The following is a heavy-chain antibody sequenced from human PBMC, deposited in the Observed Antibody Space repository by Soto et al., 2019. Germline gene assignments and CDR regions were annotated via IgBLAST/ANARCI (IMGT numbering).Heavy chain of an antibody. Sequence: SETLSLTCTVSGGSISSYYWSWIRQPPGKGLEWIGYIYYRGNTNYNPSLKSRVTISVDTSKNQFSLKLSSVTAADTAVYYCAGSGYYHNSGMGVWGQGTTVTVSS. V-gene: IGHV4-59*12. CDR3: AGSGYYHNSGMGV. D-gene: IGHD3-22*01. CDR2: IYYRGNT. J-gene: IGHJ6*02. CDR1: GGSISSYY.